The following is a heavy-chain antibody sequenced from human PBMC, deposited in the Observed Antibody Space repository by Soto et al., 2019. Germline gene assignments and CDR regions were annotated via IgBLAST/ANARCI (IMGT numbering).Heavy chain of an antibody. J-gene: IGHJ5*02. CDR3: ARARPYIVVVVAATQGNWFDP. V-gene: IGHV4-59*01. Sequence: SETLSLTCTVSGGSITSSYWSWIRRPPGKGLEWIAYIYDTGISGYTPSTSYNPSLKSRVTMSVDTSKSQFSLKLTSVTAADTAVYYCARARPYIVVVVAATQGNWFDPWGQGTLVTVSS. D-gene: IGHD2-15*01. CDR2: IYDTGISGYTPST. CDR1: GGSITSSY.